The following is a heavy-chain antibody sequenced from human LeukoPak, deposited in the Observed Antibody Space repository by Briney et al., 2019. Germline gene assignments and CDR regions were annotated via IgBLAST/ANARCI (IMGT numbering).Heavy chain of an antibody. CDR1: GFTFDDHA. CDR2: ISWNSGTR. V-gene: IGHV3-9*01. J-gene: IGHJ4*02. CDR3: AGDRGLTAYYFDF. Sequence: GGSLRLSCVASGFTFDDHAMHWVRQAPGKGLEWVSGISWNSGTRVYADSVKGRFTISRDNARNSLYLQMNSLRAEDTALYYCAGDRGLTAYYFDFWGQGTLVTVSS. D-gene: IGHD3-10*01.